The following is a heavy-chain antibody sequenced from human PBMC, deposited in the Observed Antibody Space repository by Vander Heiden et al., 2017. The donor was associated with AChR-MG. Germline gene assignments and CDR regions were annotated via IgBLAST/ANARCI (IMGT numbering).Heavy chain of an antibody. J-gene: IGHJ6*02. CDR2: IIPIFGTA. CDR1: GGTFSSYA. D-gene: IGHD3-9*01. Sequence: GQSGAEVKKPGSSVKVSCKASGGTFSSYAISWVRQAPGQGLEWMGGIIPIFGTANYAQKLQGRVTITADESTSTAYMELSSLRSEDTAVYYCARDVLRYLGGGMDVWGQGTTVTVSS. V-gene: IGHV1-69*01. CDR3: ARDVLRYLGGGMDV.